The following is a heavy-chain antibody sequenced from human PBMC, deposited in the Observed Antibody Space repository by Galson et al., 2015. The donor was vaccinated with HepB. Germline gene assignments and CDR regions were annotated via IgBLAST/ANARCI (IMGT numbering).Heavy chain of an antibody. CDR2: ISSSSSYT. CDR3: ARDLRSSGWYEGDYYYGMDV. Sequence: SLRLSCAASGFTFSDYYMSWIRQAPGKGLEWVSYISSSSSYTNYADSVKGRFTISRDNAKNSLYLQMNSLRAEDTAVYYCARDLRSSGWYEGDYYYGMDVWGQGTTVTVSS. V-gene: IGHV3-11*06. J-gene: IGHJ6*02. CDR1: GFTFSDYY. D-gene: IGHD6-19*01.